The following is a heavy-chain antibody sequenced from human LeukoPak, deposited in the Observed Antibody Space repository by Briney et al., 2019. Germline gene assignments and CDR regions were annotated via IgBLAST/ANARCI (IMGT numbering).Heavy chain of an antibody. CDR2: INPGGIT. CDR1: GLTLTRIY. V-gene: IGHV3-53*01. CDR3: ARDGGGGAGYFDL. Sequence: GGSLSPSCEPSGLTLTRIYMTGVRPVRGQGREWVSLINPGGITIQRDALQARFTISRHSSQQILTLQMTNLSAVDTALSFCARDGGGGAGYFDLWGRGTLVTVSS. D-gene: IGHD3-16*01. J-gene: IGHJ2*01.